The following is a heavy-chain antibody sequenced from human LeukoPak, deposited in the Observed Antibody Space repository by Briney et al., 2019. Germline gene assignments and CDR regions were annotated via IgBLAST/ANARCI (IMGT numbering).Heavy chain of an antibody. D-gene: IGHD2-15*01. J-gene: IGHJ3*02. CDR3: ARDCSGGSCYGAFDI. Sequence: SETLSLTCTVSGGSISTYYWSWIRQPPGKGLEWIGYIYDSGSTYYNPSLKSRITISVDTSENRFSLKLSSVTATDTAVYYCARDCSGGSCYGAFDIWGQGTMVTVSS. CDR2: IYDSGST. CDR1: GGSISTYY. V-gene: IGHV4-59*12.